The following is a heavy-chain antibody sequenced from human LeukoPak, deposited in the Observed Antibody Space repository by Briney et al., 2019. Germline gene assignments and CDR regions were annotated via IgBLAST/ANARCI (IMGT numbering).Heavy chain of an antibody. J-gene: IGHJ4*02. CDR1: GGSISSHY. V-gene: IGHV4-59*11. CDR2: IYYSGTT. Sequence: SETLSLTCAGPGGSISSHYWSWIRQPPGKGLEWIGYIYYSGTTNYSPSLKSRVTISVDTSKTQFSLKLSSVTAADTAVYYCARLVGGTGYFDDWGQGALVTVSS. D-gene: IGHD3-9*01. CDR3: ARLVGGTGYFDD.